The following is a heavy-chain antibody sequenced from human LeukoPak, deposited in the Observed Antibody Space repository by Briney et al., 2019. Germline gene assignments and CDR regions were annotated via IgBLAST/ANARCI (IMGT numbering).Heavy chain of an antibody. Sequence: PGGSLRLSCAASGFTFSHYGMHWVRQTPGVGLEWVAVIWSDGSDKYYAKSVKGRFTISRDNSKNSLFLQMNSLRAEDTAVYYCAKDAQRGFDYSNSLQNWGQGILVTVSS. CDR2: IWSDGSDK. D-gene: IGHD4-11*01. V-gene: IGHV3-33*06. CDR1: GFTFSHYG. J-gene: IGHJ1*01. CDR3: AKDAQRGFDYSNSLQN.